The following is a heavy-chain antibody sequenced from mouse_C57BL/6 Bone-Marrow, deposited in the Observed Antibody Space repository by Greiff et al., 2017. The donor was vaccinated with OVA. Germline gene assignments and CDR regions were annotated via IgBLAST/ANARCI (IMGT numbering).Heavy chain of an antibody. D-gene: IGHD4-1*01. V-gene: IGHV7-3*01. CDR3: ASPSRTGTYWYFDV. Sequence: EVQGVESGGGLVQPGGSLSLSCAASGFTFTDYYMSWVRQPPGKALEWLGFIRNKANGYTTEYSASVKGRFTISRDNSQSILYLQMNALRAEDSATYYCASPSRTGTYWYFDVWGTGTTVTVSS. CDR2: IRNKANGYTT. CDR1: GFTFTDYY. J-gene: IGHJ1*03.